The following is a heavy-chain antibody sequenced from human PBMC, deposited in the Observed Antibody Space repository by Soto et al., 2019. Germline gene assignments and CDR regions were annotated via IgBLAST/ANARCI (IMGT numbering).Heavy chain of an antibody. Sequence: ASVKVSCKASGYTFTSYYMHWVRQAPGQGLEWMGIINPSGGSTSYAQKFQGRVTMTRDTSTSTVYMELSSLRSEDTAAYYCARGLVRVVVAATPTYYQHWGQGTLVTVSS. D-gene: IGHD2-15*01. CDR2: INPSGGST. J-gene: IGHJ1*01. CDR1: GYTFTSYY. V-gene: IGHV1-46*01. CDR3: ARGLVRVVVAATPTYYQH.